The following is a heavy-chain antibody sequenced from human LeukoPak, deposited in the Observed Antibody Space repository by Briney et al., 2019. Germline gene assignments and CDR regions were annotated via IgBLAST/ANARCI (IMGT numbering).Heavy chain of an antibody. CDR3: ARGAGYYYYYYYMDV. CDR1: GYTFTGYY. Sequence: GASVKVSCKASGYTFTGYYMHWVRQAPGQGLEWMGWINPNSGGTNYAQKFQGRVTMTRDTSISTAYMELSRLRSDDTAVYYCARGAGYYYYYYYMDVWGKGTTVTTSS. V-gene: IGHV1-2*02. D-gene: IGHD1-14*01. J-gene: IGHJ6*03. CDR2: INPNSGGT.